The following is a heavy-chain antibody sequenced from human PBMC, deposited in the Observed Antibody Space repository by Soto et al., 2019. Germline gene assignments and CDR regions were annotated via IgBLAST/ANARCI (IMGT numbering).Heavy chain of an antibody. CDR2: ISGSGGST. J-gene: IGHJ5*02. V-gene: IGHV3-23*01. Sequence: MRLSCAASGFTFSSYAMSWVRQAPGKGLEWVSAISGSGGSTYYADSVKGRFTISRDNSKNTLYLQMNSLRAEDTAVYYCAKDQDSSDMNWFDPWGQGTLVTV. CDR1: GFTFSSYA. CDR3: AKDQDSSDMNWFDP. D-gene: IGHD3-22*01.